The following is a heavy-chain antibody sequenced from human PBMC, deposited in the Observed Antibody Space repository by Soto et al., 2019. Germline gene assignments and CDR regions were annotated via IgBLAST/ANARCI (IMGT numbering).Heavy chain of an antibody. Sequence: EVQLVESGGGLVQPGGSLRLSCAASGFGFSGYWMHWVRQTPGKGLVWVSRINSDGSGTSYADSVKGRFTISRDNAKNTLYLQLNSLRDEDPAVYYCAREGTTWAAIGLAGDNWGQGALVTVSP. CDR3: AREGTTWAAIGLAGDN. CDR1: GFGFSGYW. CDR2: INSDGSGT. J-gene: IGHJ4*02. D-gene: IGHD6-19*01. V-gene: IGHV3-74*01.